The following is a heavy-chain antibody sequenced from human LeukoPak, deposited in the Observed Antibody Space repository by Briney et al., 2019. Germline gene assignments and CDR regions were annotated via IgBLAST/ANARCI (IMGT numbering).Heavy chain of an antibody. J-gene: IGHJ4*02. CDR3: ATAMVLRYFDWLSQFDY. V-gene: IGHV1-24*01. CDR1: GYTPTELS. Sequence: ASASVSCKVSGYTPTELSMHSVRHAPRGGVECMVGVDPEDGETIYAQKFQGRVTMTEATSTDTAYMELSSLRSEDTAVYYCATAMVLRYFDWLSQFDYWGQGTLVTVSS. D-gene: IGHD3-9*01. CDR2: VDPEDGET.